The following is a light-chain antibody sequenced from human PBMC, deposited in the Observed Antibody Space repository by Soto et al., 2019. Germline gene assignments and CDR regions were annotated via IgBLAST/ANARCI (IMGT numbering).Light chain of an antibody. Sequence: SYELTQPTSVSVSPGQTSSITCSGDKLGDKYAYWYQQNPGQSPVLVIYQDNKRPSGIPERFSGSNSGNTATLTISGTQAMDEADYYCQAWDASTVVFGGGTKLTVL. V-gene: IGLV3-1*01. CDR1: KLGDKY. CDR2: QDN. J-gene: IGLJ2*01. CDR3: QAWDASTVV.